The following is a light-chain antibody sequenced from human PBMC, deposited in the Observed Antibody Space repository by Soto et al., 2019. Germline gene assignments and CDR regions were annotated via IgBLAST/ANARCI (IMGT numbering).Light chain of an antibody. CDR2: AES. Sequence: DIQMTQSPSSLSASVGDRVTITCRARQSISSYLNWYQQKPGKAPQLLIYAESSLQSGVTSRFSGSGSGTDFTLTISSLQPEDFATYYCQQSYSTPYTFGQGTKLEIK. CDR1: QSISSY. CDR3: QQSYSTPYT. J-gene: IGKJ2*01. V-gene: IGKV1-39*01.